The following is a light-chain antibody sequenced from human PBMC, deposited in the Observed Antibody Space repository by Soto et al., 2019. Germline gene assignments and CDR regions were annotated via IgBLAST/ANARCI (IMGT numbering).Light chain of an antibody. V-gene: IGLV1-51*01. Sequence: QSVLTQPPSVSADPGQKVTISCSGSRSNIGNNYVSWYQQLPGTAPKLLIYDNNKRPSGIPDRFSGSKSGTSATLGITGLQTGDEADYYCGTWDSRLSAEVFGGGTKITVL. CDR2: DNN. CDR3: GTWDSRLSAEV. CDR1: RSNIGNNY. J-gene: IGLJ3*02.